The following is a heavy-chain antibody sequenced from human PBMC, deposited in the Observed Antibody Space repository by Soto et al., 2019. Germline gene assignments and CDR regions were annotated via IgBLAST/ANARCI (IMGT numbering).Heavy chain of an antibody. J-gene: IGHJ6*02. D-gene: IGHD6-6*01. Sequence: QVQLVESGGGVVQPGRSLRLSCAASGFTFSSYGMHWVRQAPGKGLEWVAVIWYDGSNKYYADSVKGRFTISRDNSKNTLYLQMNSLRAEDTAVYYCAREIAALPGVYYSYGMDVWGQGATGTVSS. CDR1: GFTFSSYG. V-gene: IGHV3-33*01. CDR3: AREIAALPGVYYSYGMDV. CDR2: IWYDGSNK.